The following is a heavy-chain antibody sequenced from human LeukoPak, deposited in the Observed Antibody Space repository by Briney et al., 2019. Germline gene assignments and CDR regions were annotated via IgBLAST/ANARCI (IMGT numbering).Heavy chain of an antibody. Sequence: GGSLRLSCAASGFSFSSYDMSWVRQAPGKGLEWISYVSSSGSTIYYAESVKGRFTISRDNAKNSLYLQMNSLRAEDTAVYYCARVAAGLDYWGQGTLVTVSA. V-gene: IGHV3-48*03. D-gene: IGHD6-13*01. CDR1: GFSFSSYD. J-gene: IGHJ4*02. CDR2: VSSSGSTI. CDR3: ARVAAGLDY.